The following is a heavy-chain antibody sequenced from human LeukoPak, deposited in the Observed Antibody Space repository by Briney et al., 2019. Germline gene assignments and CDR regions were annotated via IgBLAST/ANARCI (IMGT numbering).Heavy chain of an antibody. CDR1: GGSISSYY. V-gene: IGHV4-59*12. CDR2: IYYSGST. CDR3: ASFAARGYSYGFGSYYYYGMDV. J-gene: IGHJ6*02. D-gene: IGHD5-18*01. Sequence: SETLSLTCTVSGGSISSYYWSWIRQPPGKGLEWIGYIYYSGSTNYNPSLKSRVTISVDTSKNQFSLKLSSVTAADTAVYYCASFAARGYSYGFGSYYYYGMDVWGQGTTVTVSS.